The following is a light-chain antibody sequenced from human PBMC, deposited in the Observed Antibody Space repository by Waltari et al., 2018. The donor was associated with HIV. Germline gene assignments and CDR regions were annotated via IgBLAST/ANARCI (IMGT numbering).Light chain of an antibody. J-gene: IGLJ1*01. CDR2: DVS. CDR3: CSYAGSSFYV. CDR1: CSDVGPYNY. Sequence: QSALTQPRSVSGSPGQSVTISCTGTCSDVGPYNYVSWYQQHPGKAPKLILYDVSKRPSGVPDHFSGAKSGNTASLTISGLRVEDEVDYYCCSYAGSSFYVFGTGTQVTVL. V-gene: IGLV2-11*01.